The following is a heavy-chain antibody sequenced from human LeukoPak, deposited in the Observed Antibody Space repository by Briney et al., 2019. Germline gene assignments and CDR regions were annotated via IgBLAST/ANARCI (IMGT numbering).Heavy chain of an antibody. D-gene: IGHD3-10*01. Sequence: GGPLRLSCAASGFTFSDYYMSWIRQAPGKGLEWVSYISSSGSTIYYADSVKGRFTISRDNAKNSLYLQMNSLRAEDTAVYYCARDESWFGEKMDYWGQGTLVTVSS. J-gene: IGHJ4*02. CDR1: GFTFSDYY. CDR3: ARDESWFGEKMDY. V-gene: IGHV3-11*01. CDR2: ISSSGSTI.